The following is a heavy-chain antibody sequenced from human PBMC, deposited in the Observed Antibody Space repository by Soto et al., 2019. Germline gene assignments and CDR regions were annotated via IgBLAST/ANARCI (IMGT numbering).Heavy chain of an antibody. CDR2: IYYSGST. V-gene: IGHV4-59*12. Sequence: SETLSLTCTVSGGSISSYYWSWIRQPPGKGLEWIGYIYYSGSTYYNPSLKSRVTISVDTSKNQFSLKLSSVTAADTAVYYCARVPLRTRNYGMDVWGQGTTVTVSS. CDR1: GGSISSYY. CDR3: ARVPLRTRNYGMDV. D-gene: IGHD4-17*01. J-gene: IGHJ6*02.